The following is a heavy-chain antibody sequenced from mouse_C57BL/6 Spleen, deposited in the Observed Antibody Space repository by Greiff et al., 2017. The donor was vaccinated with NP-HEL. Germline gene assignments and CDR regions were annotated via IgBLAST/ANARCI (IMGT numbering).Heavy chain of an antibody. Sequence: QVHVKQSGAELVRPGASVKLSCKASGYTFTDYYINWVKQRPGQGLEWIARIYPGSGNTYYNEKFKGKATLTAEKSSSTAYMQLSSLTSEDSAVYFCARGGGTTVVYFDYWGQGTTLTVSS. CDR3: ARGGGTTVVYFDY. CDR2: IYPGSGNT. V-gene: IGHV1-76*01. CDR1: GYTFTDYY. D-gene: IGHD1-1*01. J-gene: IGHJ2*01.